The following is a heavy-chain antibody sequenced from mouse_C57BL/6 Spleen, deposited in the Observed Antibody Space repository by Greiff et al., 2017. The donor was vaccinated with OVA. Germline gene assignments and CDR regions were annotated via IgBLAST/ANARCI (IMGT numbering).Heavy chain of an antibody. Sequence: QVQLKQSGAELVKPGASVKLSCKASGYTFTEYTIHWVKQRSGQGLEWIGWFYPGRGSIKYNEKFKDKATLTADKSSSPVYMELSRLTSEDSAVYFCARHEEDYGSSYAWGYFDVWGTGTTVTVSS. D-gene: IGHD1-1*01. CDR2: FYPGRGSI. CDR1: GYTFTEYT. V-gene: IGHV1-62-2*01. CDR3: ARHEEDYGSSYAWGYFDV. J-gene: IGHJ1*03.